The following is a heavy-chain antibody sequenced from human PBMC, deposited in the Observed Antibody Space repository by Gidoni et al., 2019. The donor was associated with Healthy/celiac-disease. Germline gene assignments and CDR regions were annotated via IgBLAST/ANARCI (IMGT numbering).Heavy chain of an antibody. CDR3: AREEGGYGGTL. J-gene: IGHJ3*01. CDR2: IYYSGST. D-gene: IGHD2-15*01. CDR1: GCSISSGGYY. Sequence: QVQLQESGPGMVKPSQTLSLNCTVPGCSISSGGYYWSWIRQPPGKGLEWIGYIYYSGSTYYNPSLKSRVTISVDTSKNQFSLKLSSVTAADTAVYYCAREEGGYGGTLWGQGTMVTVSS. V-gene: IGHV4-31*03.